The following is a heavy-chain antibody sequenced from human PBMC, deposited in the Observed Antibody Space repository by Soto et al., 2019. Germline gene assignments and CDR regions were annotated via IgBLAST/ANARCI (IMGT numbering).Heavy chain of an antibody. CDR1: GGSISSYY. CDR3: ARSDTAMGNYYYYMDV. V-gene: IGHV4-59*08. J-gene: IGHJ6*03. D-gene: IGHD5-18*01. CDR2: IYYSGST. Sequence: PSETLSLTCSVSGGSISSYYWSWIRQPPGKGLEWIGYIYYSGSTNYNPSLKSRVTISVDTSKNQFSLKLSSVTAADTAVYYCARSDTAMGNYYYYMDVWGKGATVTVSS.